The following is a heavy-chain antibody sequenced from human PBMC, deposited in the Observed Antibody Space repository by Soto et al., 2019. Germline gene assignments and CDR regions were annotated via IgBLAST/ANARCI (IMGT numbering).Heavy chain of an antibody. J-gene: IGHJ4*02. CDR2: IYHSGST. CDR1: GGSISSGGYS. D-gene: IGHD3-22*01. V-gene: IGHV4-30-2*01. Sequence: SETLSLTCAVSGGSISSGGYSWSWIRQPPGKGLEGIGYIYHSGSTYYNPSLKSRVTISVDRSKNQFSLKLSSVTAADTAVYYCARGRYYDSSGYYAIIGRYYFDYWGQGTLVTVSS. CDR3: ARGRYYDSSGYYAIIGRYYFDY.